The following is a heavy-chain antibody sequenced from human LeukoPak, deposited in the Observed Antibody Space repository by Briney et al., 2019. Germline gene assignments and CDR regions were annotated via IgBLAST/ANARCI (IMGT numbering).Heavy chain of an antibody. V-gene: IGHV4-31*03. J-gene: IGHJ3*02. CDR2: RYYSGSS. D-gene: IGHD4-17*01. CDR1: GGSISSGGYD. CDR3: ARRPTHGDYFDAFDI. Sequence: SQTLSLTCTVSGGSISSGGYDRTWIRQHPRKGLEWIGYRYYSGSSFYNPSLKTRVIISLDTSENQVSLRLSSVTAADTAVYYCARRPTHGDYFDAFDIWGQGTMVTVSS.